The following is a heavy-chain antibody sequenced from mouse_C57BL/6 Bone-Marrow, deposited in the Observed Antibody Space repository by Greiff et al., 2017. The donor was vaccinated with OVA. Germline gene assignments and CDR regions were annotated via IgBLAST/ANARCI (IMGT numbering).Heavy chain of an antibody. CDR3: AIITTVVASDY. J-gene: IGHJ2*01. V-gene: IGHV14-2*01. CDR1: GFNIKDYY. Sequence: EVQGVESGAELVKPGASVKLSCTASGFNIKDYYMHWVKQRTEQGLEWIGRIDPEDGETKYAPKFQGKATITADTSSNTAYLQLSSLTSEDTAVYYCAIITTVVASDYWGQGTTLTVSS. CDR2: IDPEDGET. D-gene: IGHD1-1*01.